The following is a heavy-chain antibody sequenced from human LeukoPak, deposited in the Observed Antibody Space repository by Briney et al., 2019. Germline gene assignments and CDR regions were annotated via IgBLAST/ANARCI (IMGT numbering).Heavy chain of an antibody. CDR3: AKDGRSYSSGWPPFEY. Sequence: SETLSLTCAVYGGSSSGYYWSWIRQPPGKGLEWIGEINHSGSTNYNPSLKSRVTISVDTSKNQFSLKLRSVTAADTAVYYCAKDGRSYSSGWPPFEYWGQGTLVTVSS. CDR2: INHSGST. V-gene: IGHV4-34*01. CDR1: GGSSSGYY. D-gene: IGHD6-19*01. J-gene: IGHJ4*02.